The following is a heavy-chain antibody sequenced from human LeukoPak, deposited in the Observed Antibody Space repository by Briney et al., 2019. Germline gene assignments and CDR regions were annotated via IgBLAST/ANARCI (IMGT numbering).Heavy chain of an antibody. J-gene: IGHJ4*02. CDR2: ISWNSGSI. D-gene: IGHD6-13*01. CDR1: GFTFDDYA. Sequence: GRSLRLSCAASGFTFDDYAMHWVRQAPGKGLEWVSGISWNSGSIGYADSVKGRFTISRDNAKNSLYLQMNSLRAEDTALYYCAKDRELIAASYFDYWGQGTLVTVSS. CDR3: AKDRELIAASYFDY. V-gene: IGHV3-9*01.